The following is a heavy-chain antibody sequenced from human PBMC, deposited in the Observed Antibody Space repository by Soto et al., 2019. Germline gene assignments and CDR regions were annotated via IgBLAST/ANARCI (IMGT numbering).Heavy chain of an antibody. V-gene: IGHV4-4*07. CDR2: IYSSAST. CDR1: GGAISTYY. D-gene: IGHD3-3*01. Sequence: QVPLPESGPGLVKPSETLSLTCTVSGGAISTYYWTWIRQPAGKGLEWIGRIYSSASTKYNPSLQSRVTMTLDTSNNQFSLRLTSVTAADTAVYYCARGQRFSDWFDPWGQGHLVTVSS. J-gene: IGHJ5*02. CDR3: ARGQRFSDWFDP.